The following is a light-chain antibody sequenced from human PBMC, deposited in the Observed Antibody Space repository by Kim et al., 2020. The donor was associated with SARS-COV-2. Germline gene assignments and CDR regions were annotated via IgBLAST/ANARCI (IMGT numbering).Light chain of an antibody. CDR1: SNNSRIKQ. CDR2: DNN. V-gene: IGLV1-51*01. J-gene: IGLJ1*01. CDR3: GTWENSLINCV. Sequence: QNDPTSCSGRSNNSRIKQASWYQQLPETAHKLLIDDNNTRPSGIPDRFSGSKSRTSASLGITDLQTGDEADYYCGTWENSLINCVFGTGTKVTVL.